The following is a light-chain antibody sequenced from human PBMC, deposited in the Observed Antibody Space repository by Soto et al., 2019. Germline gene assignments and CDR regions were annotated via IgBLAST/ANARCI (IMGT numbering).Light chain of an antibody. CDR3: CSYVGASTYV. CDR2: EDT. CDR1: TSFVGSYNL. V-gene: IGLV2-23*01. J-gene: IGLJ1*01. Sequence: QSVLTQPASVSGSPGQSITISCTGTTSFVGSYNLVSWYQQHTGKAPQVLIYEDTKRPSGVSNRFSGSISGSTASLPISGLQAEDEADYYCCSYVGASTYVFGTGTKLTVL.